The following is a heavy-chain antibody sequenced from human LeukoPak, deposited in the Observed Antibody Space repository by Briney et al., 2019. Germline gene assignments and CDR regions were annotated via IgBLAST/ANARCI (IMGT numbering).Heavy chain of an antibody. CDR3: ARDTPMLPGVFDY. D-gene: IGHD2-15*01. CDR2: ISSSSSYI. Sequence: PGGSLRLSCAASGFTFSSYSMNWVRQAPGKGLEWVSSISSSSSYIYYADSVKGRFTISRDNAKNSLYLQMNSLRAEDTAVYYCARDTPMLPGVFDYWGQGTLVTVSS. CDR1: GFTFSSYS. J-gene: IGHJ4*02. V-gene: IGHV3-21*01.